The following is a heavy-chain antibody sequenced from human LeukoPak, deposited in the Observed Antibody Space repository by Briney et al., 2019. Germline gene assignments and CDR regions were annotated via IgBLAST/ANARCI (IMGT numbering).Heavy chain of an antibody. V-gene: IGHV1-69*05. CDR1: GGTFSSYA. CDR3: AREAYNWNYFDY. D-gene: IGHD1-20*01. Sequence: SVKVSCXASGGTFSSYAISWVRQARGQGLEWMARIIPIFGTANYAQKFQGRVTITTDESTSTAYMELSSLRSEDTAVYYCAREAYNWNYFDYWGQGTLVTVSS. CDR2: IIPIFGTA. J-gene: IGHJ4*02.